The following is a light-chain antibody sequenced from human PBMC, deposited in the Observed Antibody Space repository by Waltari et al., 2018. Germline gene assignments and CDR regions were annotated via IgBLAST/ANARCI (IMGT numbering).Light chain of an antibody. V-gene: IGKV3-15*01. Sequence: EIVMEQSPATLYVSPGEGATLPCRASHSVGSRLAWYQQKPGQPPSLRIYGASTRAAGAPARFSGTGSGTDFTLTISSLQSEDFAVYYCQQYKNWPITFGQGTRLE. CDR1: HSVGSR. J-gene: IGKJ5*01. CDR3: QQYKNWPIT. CDR2: GAS.